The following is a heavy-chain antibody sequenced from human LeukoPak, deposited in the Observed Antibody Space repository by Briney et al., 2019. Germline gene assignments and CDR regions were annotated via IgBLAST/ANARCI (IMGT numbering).Heavy chain of an antibody. CDR3: ARGGDIVVVPAAMSLDY. D-gene: IGHD2-2*01. V-gene: IGHV3-33*01. CDR1: GFTFSSYG. CDR2: IWYDGSNK. Sequence: GGSLRLSCAASGFTFSSYGMHWVRQAPGKGLEWVAVIWYDGSNKYYADSVKGRFTISRDNSKNTLYLQMNSLRAEDTAVYYCARGGDIVVVPAAMSLDYWGQGTLVTVSP. J-gene: IGHJ4*02.